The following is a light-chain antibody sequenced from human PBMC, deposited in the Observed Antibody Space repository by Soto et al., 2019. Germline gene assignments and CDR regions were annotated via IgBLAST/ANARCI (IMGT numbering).Light chain of an antibody. CDR2: EGN. V-gene: IGLV2-23*01. Sequence: QSALTQPASVSGSPEQSITISCTGTSSDVGSYNLVSWYQQHPGKAPKLMIYEGNKRPSGVSNRFSGSKSANTASLTISGLQTEDEGDYYCCSYAGTNTFVFGTGTKLTVL. CDR3: CSYAGTNTFV. J-gene: IGLJ1*01. CDR1: SSDVGSYNL.